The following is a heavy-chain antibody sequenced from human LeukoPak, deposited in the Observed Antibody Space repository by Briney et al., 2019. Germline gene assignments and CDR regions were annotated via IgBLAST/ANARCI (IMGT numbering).Heavy chain of an antibody. CDR1: GFAFDDYA. CDR3: VKDINDGSVRVFAGFDY. Sequence: QPGRSLRPSCEASGFAFDDYAMHWVRQAPGKGLEWVSSISWDSGSITYADCVKGRFSISRDNAKKSLYLVINGLRAEDMALYYCVKDINDGSVRVFAGFDYWGQGTLLTVSS. V-gene: IGHV3-9*03. CDR2: ISWDSGSI. J-gene: IGHJ4*02. D-gene: IGHD3-10*01.